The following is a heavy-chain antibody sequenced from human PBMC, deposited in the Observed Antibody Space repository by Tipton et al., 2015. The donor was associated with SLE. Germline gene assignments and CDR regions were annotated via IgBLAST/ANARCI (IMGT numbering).Heavy chain of an antibody. J-gene: IGHJ4*02. Sequence: TLSLTCTVSGGSISSYYWSWIRQPPGKGLEWIGYIHYSGSTNYNPSLKSRVTILVDTSKNQFSLKLTSVTAADTAVYYCATGGAAARPWYFDYWGQGSRVIVSS. CDR3: ATGGAAARPWYFDY. D-gene: IGHD6-6*01. V-gene: IGHV4-59*01. CDR1: GGSISSYY. CDR2: IHYSGST.